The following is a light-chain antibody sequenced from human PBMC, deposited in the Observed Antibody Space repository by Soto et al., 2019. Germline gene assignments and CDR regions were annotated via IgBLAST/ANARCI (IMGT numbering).Light chain of an antibody. Sequence: QSALTQPPSASGSPGQSVTISCTGTSSDVGGYNYVSWYQQHPGKAPKLMIYEVSKRPSGVPDRFSGSKSGNTASLTVSGIQAEDEADSYCSSYAGSNNLVFGGGTKLTVL. CDR1: SSDVGGYNY. V-gene: IGLV2-8*01. CDR2: EVS. CDR3: SSYAGSNNLV. J-gene: IGLJ2*01.